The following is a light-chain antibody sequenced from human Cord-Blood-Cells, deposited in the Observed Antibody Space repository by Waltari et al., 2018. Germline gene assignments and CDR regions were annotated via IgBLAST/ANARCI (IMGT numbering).Light chain of an antibody. V-gene: IGLV1-44*01. CDR2: SNN. CDR1: CPHLGSNT. Sequence: QSVLTQPPSASGTPAQRVTIPCSRRCPHLGSNTVNWYQQPPGTPPKRLIYSNNRRPSGVPDRYSGSKSGTSASLAMSGLQSEDEADYYCAAWDDSLNGPVFGGGTKLTVL. CDR3: AAWDDSLNGPV. J-gene: IGLJ3*02.